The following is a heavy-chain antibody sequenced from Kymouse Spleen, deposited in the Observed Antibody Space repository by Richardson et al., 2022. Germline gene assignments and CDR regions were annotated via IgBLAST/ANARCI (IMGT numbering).Heavy chain of an antibody. Sequence: QVQLQQWGAGLLKPSETLSLTCAVYGGSFSGYYWSWIRQPPGKGLEWIGEINHSGSTNYNPSLKSRVTISVDTSKNQFSLKLSSVTAADTAVYYCARGRSNYPYSNWFDPWGQGTLVTVSS. J-gene: IGHJ5*02. CDR2: INHSGST. CDR3: ARGRSNYPYSNWFDP. CDR1: GGSFSGYY. V-gene: IGHV4-34*01. D-gene: IGHD4-11,IGHD4-11*01.